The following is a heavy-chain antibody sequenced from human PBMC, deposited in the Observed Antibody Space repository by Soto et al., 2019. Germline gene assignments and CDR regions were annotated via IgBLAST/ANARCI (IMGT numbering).Heavy chain of an antibody. V-gene: IGHV3-30-3*01. D-gene: IGHD3-3*01. J-gene: IGHJ6*02. CDR1: GFTFSSYA. CDR2: ISYDGSNK. Sequence: PGGSLRLSCAASGFTFSSYAMHWVRQAPGKGLEWVAVISYDGSNKYYADSVKGRFTISRDNSKNTLYLQMNSLRAEDTAVYYCARDNLGYDFWSKREARMDVWGQGTTVTVSS. CDR3: ARDNLGYDFWSKREARMDV.